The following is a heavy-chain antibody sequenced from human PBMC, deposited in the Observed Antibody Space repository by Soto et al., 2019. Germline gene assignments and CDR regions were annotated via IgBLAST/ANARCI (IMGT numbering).Heavy chain of an antibody. D-gene: IGHD3-10*01. V-gene: IGHV1-69*13. J-gene: IGHJ6*02. Sequence: GASVKVSCKASGGTFSSYAISWVRQAPGQGLEWMGGIIPIFGTANYAQKFQGRVTITADESTSTAYMELSSLRSEDTAVYYCERTMVRGGSYYGMDVWGQGTTVTVSS. CDR2: IIPIFGTA. CDR3: ERTMVRGGSYYGMDV. CDR1: GGTFSSYA.